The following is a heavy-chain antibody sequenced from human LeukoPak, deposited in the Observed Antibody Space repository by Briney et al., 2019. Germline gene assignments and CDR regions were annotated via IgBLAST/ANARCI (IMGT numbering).Heavy chain of an antibody. CDR3: ARQRYCSSTSCYTWDY. CDR2: INHVGST. D-gene: IGHD2-2*02. V-gene: IGHV4-34*01. J-gene: IGHJ4*02. CDR1: GGSFSGYF. Sequence: SETLSLTCAVYGGSFSGYFWSWIRQPPGKGLEWIGEINHVGSTNYNPSFKSRVTISVDTSKNQFSLKLSSVTAADTAVYYCARQRYCSSTSCYTWDYWGQGTLVTVSS.